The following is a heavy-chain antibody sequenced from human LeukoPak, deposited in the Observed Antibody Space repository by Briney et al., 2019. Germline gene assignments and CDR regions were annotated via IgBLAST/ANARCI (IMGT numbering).Heavy chain of an antibody. D-gene: IGHD3-10*01. CDR1: GGSISSGGYY. CDR3: ARDAGDYGSGSYYQKLYYFDY. J-gene: IGHJ4*02. V-gene: IGHV4-31*03. Sequence: PSETLSLTCTVSGGSISSGGYYWSWIRQHPGKGLDWIGYIYYSGSTYYNPSIKSRVTISVDTSKNQFSLKLSSVTAADTAVYYCARDAGDYGSGSYYQKLYYFDYWGQGTLVTVSS. CDR2: IYYSGST.